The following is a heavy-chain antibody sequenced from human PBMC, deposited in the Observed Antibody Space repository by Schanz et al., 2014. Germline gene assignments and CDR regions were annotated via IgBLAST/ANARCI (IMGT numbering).Heavy chain of an antibody. CDR2: INTNTANP. D-gene: IGHD3-3*01. Sequence: QVQLVQSGAEVKKPGASVKVSCKASGYTFAMYDMNWVRQAPGQGLEWMGWINTNTANPTYAQGFTGRFVFSLDTSVSTTYLQISSLKAEDTAVYYCAREFAGQPSGFDYWGQGTLVTVSS. V-gene: IGHV7-4-1*02. J-gene: IGHJ4*02. CDR1: GYTFAMYD. CDR3: AREFAGQPSGFDY.